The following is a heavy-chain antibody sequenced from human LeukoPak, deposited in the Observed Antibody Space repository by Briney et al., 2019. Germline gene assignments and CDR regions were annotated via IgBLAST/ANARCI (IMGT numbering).Heavy chain of an antibody. V-gene: IGHV1-18*01. CDR1: GYTFTCYG. CDR2: ISAYNGNT. Sequence: VKVSCKASGYTFTCYGISWVRQAPGQGLEWMGWISAYNGNTNYAQKLQGRVTMTTDTSTSTAYMELRSLRYDDTLVYYCAREEDPRYYYYGMDVWGQGTTVTVSS. J-gene: IGHJ6*02. CDR3: AREEDPRYYYYGMDV.